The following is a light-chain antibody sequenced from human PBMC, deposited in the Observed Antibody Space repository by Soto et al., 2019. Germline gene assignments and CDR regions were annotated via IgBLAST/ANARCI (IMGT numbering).Light chain of an antibody. CDR2: AAS. CDR3: LQVFNFPRA. Sequence: AIQMIQSPSSLAGSVGDRLTITCRASQDIGNDLGWYQQKPGKAPKLLIYAASSLQSGVSSRFSGSGSGTEFTLTISSLQPEDFATYYCLQVFNFPRAFGQGTKVDIK. CDR1: QDIGND. J-gene: IGKJ1*01. V-gene: IGKV1-6*02.